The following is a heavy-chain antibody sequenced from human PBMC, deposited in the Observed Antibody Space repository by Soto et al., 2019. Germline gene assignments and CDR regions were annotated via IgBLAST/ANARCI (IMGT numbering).Heavy chain of an antibody. CDR1: GFTFSSYD. CDR2: IGTAGDT. J-gene: IGHJ4*02. Sequence: GGSLRLSCAASGFTFSSYDMHWVRQATGKGLEWVSAIGTAGDTYYPGSVKGRFTISRENAKNSLYLQMNSLRAGDSAVYYWARAVGAAVAAPFDYWGQGTLVTVSS. D-gene: IGHD6-19*01. V-gene: IGHV3-13*01. CDR3: ARAVGAAVAAPFDY.